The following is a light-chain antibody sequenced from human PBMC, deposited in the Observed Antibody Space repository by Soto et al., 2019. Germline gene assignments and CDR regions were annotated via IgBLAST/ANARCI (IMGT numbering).Light chain of an antibody. CDR2: GVN. J-gene: IGLJ3*02. CDR3: GSFTTSRIWV. Sequence: QSALTQPASVSGSPGQSITVSCTGSSSDFGDDKYVSWYQQQPGKGPNLLIYGVNSRPSRISNRFSGSKSGNTASLTISGLQVEDEAAYFCGSFTTSRIWVIGGGTKVTVL. CDR1: SSDFGDDKY. V-gene: IGLV2-14*01.